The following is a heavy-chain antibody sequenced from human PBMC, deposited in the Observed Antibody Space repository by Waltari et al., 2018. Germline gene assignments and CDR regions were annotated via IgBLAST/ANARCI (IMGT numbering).Heavy chain of an antibody. CDR1: GFTFSGYW. V-gene: IGHV3-7*03. Sequence: EVQLVESGGGLVQPGGSLRLSCAASGFTFSGYWMSWVRQAPGKGLEWVAKIKQDGREEYYVDSVKGRFTISRDNAKNSLYLQVNSLRAEDTAIYYCTRDMWLAYWGQGTLVTVSS. CDR2: IKQDGREE. J-gene: IGHJ4*02. CDR3: TRDMWLAY. D-gene: IGHD6-19*01.